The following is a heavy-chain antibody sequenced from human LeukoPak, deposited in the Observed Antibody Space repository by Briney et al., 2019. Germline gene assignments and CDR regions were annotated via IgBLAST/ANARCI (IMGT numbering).Heavy chain of an antibody. CDR3: ARASITYYYYYYMGV. D-gene: IGHD1-14*01. CDR2: IYYSGST. V-gene: IGHV4-59*01. CDR1: GGSISSYY. Sequence: SETLSLTYTVSGGSISSYYWSWIRQPPGKGLEWIGYIYYSGSTNYNPSLKSRVTISVDTSKNQFSLKLSSVTAADTAVYYCARASITYYYYYYMGVWGKGTTVTVSS. J-gene: IGHJ6*03.